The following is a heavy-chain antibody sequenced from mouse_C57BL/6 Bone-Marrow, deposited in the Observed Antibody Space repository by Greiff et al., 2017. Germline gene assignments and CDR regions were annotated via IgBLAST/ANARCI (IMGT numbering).Heavy chain of an antibody. J-gene: IGHJ2*01. CDR2: IDPSDSYT. CDR3: ARTVFST. D-gene: IGHD1-1*01. CDR1: GYTFTSYW. Sequence: QVQLQQPGAELVRPGTSVKLSCKASGYTFTSYWMHWVKQRPGQGLEWIGVIDPSDSYTNYNQKFKGKATLTVDTSSSTAYMQLGSLTPEDSAFYSVARTVFSTWGKGTTPTVS. V-gene: IGHV1-59*01.